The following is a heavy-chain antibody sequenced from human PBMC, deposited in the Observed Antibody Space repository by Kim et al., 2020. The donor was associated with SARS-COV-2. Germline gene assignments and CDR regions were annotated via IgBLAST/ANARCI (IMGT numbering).Heavy chain of an antibody. J-gene: IGHJ1*01. CDR2: IKQDGSEK. D-gene: IGHD1-26*01. Sequence: GGSLRLSCEVSGFTFSSYWMSWVRQAPGKGLEWVANIKQDGSEKYYVDSVKGRFTISRDNAKNSLYLQMNSLRAEDTAVYYCARDQGRELHEYFQHWGQGTLVTVSS. CDR1: GFTFSSYW. V-gene: IGHV3-7*03. CDR3: ARDQGRELHEYFQH.